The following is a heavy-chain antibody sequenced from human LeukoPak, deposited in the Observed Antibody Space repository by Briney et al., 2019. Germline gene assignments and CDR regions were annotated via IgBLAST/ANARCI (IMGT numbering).Heavy chain of an antibody. Sequence: SETLSLTCTVSGGSISAYYWSWIRQPPGKGLEWIGDVFYTGATNCNPSLESRVTISVDTSKNQFSLNLTSVTAADAAVYYCARLTRHYFVFWGRGTPAAVSS. J-gene: IGHJ4*02. CDR2: VFYTGAT. CDR1: GGSISAYY. CDR3: ARLTRHYFVF. V-gene: IGHV4-59*08.